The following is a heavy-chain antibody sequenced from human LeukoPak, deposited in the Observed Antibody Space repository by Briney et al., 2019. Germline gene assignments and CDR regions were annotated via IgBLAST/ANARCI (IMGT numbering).Heavy chain of an antibody. D-gene: IGHD2-2*01. CDR2: IWYDGSNK. CDR3: ARPYCSSTSCPYGVYYYYGMDV. CDR1: GFTFSSYW. V-gene: IGHV3-33*08. Sequence: GGSLRLSCAASGFTFSSYWMSWVRQAPGKGLEWVAVIWYDGSNKYYADSVKGRFTISRDNSKNTLYLQMNSLRAEDTAVYYCARPYCSSTSCPYGVYYYYGMDVWGQGTTVTVSS. J-gene: IGHJ6*02.